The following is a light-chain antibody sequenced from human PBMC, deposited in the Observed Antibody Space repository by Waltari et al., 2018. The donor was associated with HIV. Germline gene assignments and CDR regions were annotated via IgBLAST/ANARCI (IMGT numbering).Light chain of an antibody. CDR3: SSYTSSSTYV. V-gene: IGLV2-14*01. CDR1: SSDVGGYHY. Sequence: QSALTQPPSVSGSPGQSITISCTGTSSDVGGYHYVSWYQQHPAKAPKLMIYEVRNRPSGVSNRFSGSKSGNTASLTISGLQAEDEAGYYCSSYTSSSTYVFGTETTVTVL. CDR2: EVR. J-gene: IGLJ1*01.